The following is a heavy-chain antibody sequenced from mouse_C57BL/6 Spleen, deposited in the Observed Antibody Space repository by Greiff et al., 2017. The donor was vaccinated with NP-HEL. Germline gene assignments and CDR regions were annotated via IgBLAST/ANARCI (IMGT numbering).Heavy chain of an antibody. Sequence: EVMLVESGGGLVKPGGSLKLSCAASGFTFSSYTMSWVRQTPEKRLEWVAPISGGGGNTYYPDSVKGRFTISRDNAKNTLYLQMSSLRSEDTALYYCARPPHYGSAWFAYWGQGTLVTVSA. V-gene: IGHV5-9*01. D-gene: IGHD2-2*01. J-gene: IGHJ3*01. CDR3: ARPPHYGSAWFAY. CDR1: GFTFSSYT. CDR2: ISGGGGNT.